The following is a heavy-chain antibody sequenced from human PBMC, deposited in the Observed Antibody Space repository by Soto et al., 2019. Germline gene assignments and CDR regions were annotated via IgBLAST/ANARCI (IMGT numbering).Heavy chain of an antibody. V-gene: IGHV1-69*13. CDR2: IIPIFGTA. CDR3: ATPFWLLGPHDTFDMDG. J-gene: IGHJ6*02. Sequence: SVKVACKASGGTFSSYAISWVRQAPGQGLEWMGGIIPIFGTANFAQKFQDRVTITADESTSTAYMELSSLRSEDTAVYYCATPFWLLGPHDTFDMDGWGQGTPV. CDR1: GGTFSSYA. D-gene: IGHD3-3*01.